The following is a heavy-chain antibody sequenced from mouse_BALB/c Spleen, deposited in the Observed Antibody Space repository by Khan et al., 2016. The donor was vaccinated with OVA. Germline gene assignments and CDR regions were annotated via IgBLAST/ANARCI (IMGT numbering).Heavy chain of an antibody. CDR1: GYTFTDYD. V-gene: IGHV1-77*01. D-gene: IGHD2-1*01. J-gene: IGHJ4*01. CDR3: AKIFYGNAYAMDY. CDR2: IYPGSGST. Sequence: QVQLKESGPELVKPGASVKMSCKTSGYTFTDYDIRWVKQRTGQGLEWIGEIYPGSGSTYYNDKFKGTSTLTADKSSNTAYMQLSSLTSEDSAVYFCAKIFYGNAYAMDYWGQGTAVNVSS.